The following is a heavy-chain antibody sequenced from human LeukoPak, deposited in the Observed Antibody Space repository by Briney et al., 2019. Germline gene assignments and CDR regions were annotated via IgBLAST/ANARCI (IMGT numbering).Heavy chain of an antibody. CDR1: GGTFSIYA. J-gene: IGHJ4*02. CDR2: IIPIFGTA. Sequence: VASVNVSFKASGGTFSIYAISWVRQAPGQGLEWMGGIIPIFGTANYAQKFQGRVTITADESTSTAYMELSSLRSEDTAVYYCASSPTYCGGDCYWDYWGQGTLVTVSS. D-gene: IGHD2-21*02. CDR3: ASSPTYCGGDCYWDY. V-gene: IGHV1-69*13.